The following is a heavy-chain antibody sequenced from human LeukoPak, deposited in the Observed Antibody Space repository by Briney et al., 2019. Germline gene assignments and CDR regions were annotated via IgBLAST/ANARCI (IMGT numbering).Heavy chain of an antibody. CDR3: ARESTEIAGYCSGGSCYSVVTAIWFDY. Sequence: PGGSLRLSCAASGFTFSSYSMNWVRQAPGKGLEWVSYISTGSSIIYHADSVKGRFTISRDNAKNSLYLQMNSLRAEDTAVYYCARESTEIAGYCSGGSCYSVVTAIWFDYWGQGTLVTVSS. CDR2: ISTGSSII. J-gene: IGHJ4*02. V-gene: IGHV3-48*04. D-gene: IGHD2-15*01. CDR1: GFTFSSYS.